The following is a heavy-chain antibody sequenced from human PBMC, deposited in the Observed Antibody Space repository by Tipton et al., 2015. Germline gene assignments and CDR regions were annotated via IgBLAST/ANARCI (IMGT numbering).Heavy chain of an antibody. CDR1: AYSISSDYY. CDR2: ISHSGNT. Sequence: TLSLTCTVSAYSISSDYYWGWIRQPPGKGLEWIGSISHSGNTYYNPSLKSRVTMSRDTSRTQFSLKLSSVIAADTAVYYCARASIIQGYYHDSSRYYLFNSWGQGTLVTVSS. CDR3: ARASIIQGYYHDSSRYYLFNS. D-gene: IGHD3-22*01. J-gene: IGHJ1*01. V-gene: IGHV4-38-2*02.